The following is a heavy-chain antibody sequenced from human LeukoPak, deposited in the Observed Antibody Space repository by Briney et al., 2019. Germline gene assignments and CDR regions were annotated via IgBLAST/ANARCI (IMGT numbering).Heavy chain of an antibody. V-gene: IGHV3-30-3*01. Sequence: GGSLRLSCAASGFTFSSYAMHWVRQAPGKGLEWVAVISYDGSNKYYADSVKGRFTISRDNSKNTLYLQMSSLRAEDTAVYYCARGGYCSGGSCPSPFDYWGQGTLVTVSS. D-gene: IGHD2-15*01. CDR3: ARGGYCSGGSCPSPFDY. J-gene: IGHJ4*02. CDR1: GFTFSSYA. CDR2: ISYDGSNK.